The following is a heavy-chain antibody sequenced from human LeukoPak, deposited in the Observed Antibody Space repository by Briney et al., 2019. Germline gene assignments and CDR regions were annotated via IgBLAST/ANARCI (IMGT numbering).Heavy chain of an antibody. V-gene: IGHV4-31*03. CDR3: ARYRFGDSPRYFLDY. J-gene: IGHJ4*02. Sequence: PSQTLSLTCTVSGGSISSGDYYWSWIRQHPGKGLEWIGYIYYSGSTYYNLSLKSRLTISVDTSKNQFSLKVSSVTAADTAVYYCARYRFGDSPRYFLDYWGQGTLAFVSS. CDR2: IYYSGST. CDR1: GGSISSGDYY. D-gene: IGHD4-17*01.